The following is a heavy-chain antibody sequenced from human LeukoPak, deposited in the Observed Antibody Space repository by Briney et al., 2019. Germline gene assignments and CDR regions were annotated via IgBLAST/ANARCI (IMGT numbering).Heavy chain of an antibody. CDR1: GFTFNKYG. D-gene: IGHD5-18*01. CDR3: ARGPGGYSYGLYYFDY. V-gene: IGHV3-48*04. CDR2: IGTSSLI. J-gene: IGHJ4*02. Sequence: GGSLRLSCTASGFTFNKYGMHWVRQAPGKGLEWVSHIGTSSLIYYADSVKGRFTISRDNAKNSLYLQMNSLRAEDTAVYYCARGPGGYSYGLYYFDYWGQGTLVTVSS.